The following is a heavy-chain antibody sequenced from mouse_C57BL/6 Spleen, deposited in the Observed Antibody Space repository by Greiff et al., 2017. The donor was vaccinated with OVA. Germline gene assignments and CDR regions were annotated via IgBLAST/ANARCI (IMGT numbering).Heavy chain of an antibody. Sequence: EVQLQQSGPELVKPGASVKISCKASGYTFTDYYMNWVKQSHGKSLEWIGDINPNNGGTSYNQKFKGKATLTVDKSSSTAYMELRSLTSEDSAVYYGARRREIYDGYSFAYWGQGTLVTVSA. D-gene: IGHD2-3*01. CDR2: INPNNGGT. CDR1: GYTFTDYY. V-gene: IGHV1-26*01. J-gene: IGHJ3*01. CDR3: ARRREIYDGYSFAY.